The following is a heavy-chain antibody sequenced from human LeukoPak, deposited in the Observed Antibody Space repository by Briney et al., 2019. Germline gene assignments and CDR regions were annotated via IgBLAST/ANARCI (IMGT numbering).Heavy chain of an antibody. V-gene: IGHV3-7*01. CDR1: GFPFTNYW. D-gene: IGHD6-19*01. J-gene: IGHJ4*02. CDR3: ARDLWGSYSTGSYLDY. CDR2: IKEDGSMM. Sequence: GGSLRLSCAVSGFPFTNYWMSWVRQAPGKGLEWVANIKEDGSMMYYVDSLKGRFTISRDSAQNSLYLQMNSLRVEDTAVYFCARDLWGSYSTGSYLDYWGQGALVIVSS.